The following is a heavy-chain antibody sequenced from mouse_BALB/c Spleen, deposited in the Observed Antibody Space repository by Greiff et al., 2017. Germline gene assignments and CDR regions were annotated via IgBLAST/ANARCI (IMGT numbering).Heavy chain of an antibody. CDR1: GFSLTSYG. J-gene: IGHJ4*01. V-gene: IGHV2-9*02. CDR2: IWAGGST. CDR3: ARAYYGNLYAMDY. Sequence: VQLQESGPGLVAPSQSLSITCTVSGFSLTSYGVHWVRQPPGKGLEWLGVIWAGGSTNYNSALMSRLSISKDNSKSQVFLKMNSLQTDDTAMYYCARAYYGNLYAMDYWGQGTSVTVSS. D-gene: IGHD2-10*01.